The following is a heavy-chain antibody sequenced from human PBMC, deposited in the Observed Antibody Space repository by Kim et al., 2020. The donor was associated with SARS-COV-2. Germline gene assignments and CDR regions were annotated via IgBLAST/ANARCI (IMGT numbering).Heavy chain of an antibody. CDR2: INHSGST. Sequence: SETLSLTCAVYGGSFSGYYWSWIRQPPGKGLEWIGEINHSGSTNYNPSLKSRVTISVDTSKNQFSLKRSSVTAADTAVYYCAGVPIRYFDWLDPREYYY. D-gene: IGHD3-9*01. CDR3: AGVPIRYFDWLDPREYYY. CDR1: GGSFSGYY. J-gene: IGHJ6*01. V-gene: IGHV4-34*01.